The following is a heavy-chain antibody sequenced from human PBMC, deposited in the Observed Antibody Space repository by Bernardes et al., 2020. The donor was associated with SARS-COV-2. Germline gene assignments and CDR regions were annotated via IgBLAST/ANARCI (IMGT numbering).Heavy chain of an antibody. CDR3: ARDTSGSYYL. V-gene: IGHV1-46*01. CDR1: GYTFTNYH. D-gene: IGHD1-26*01. Sequence: ASVKVSCKASGYTFTNYHMHWVRQAPGQGLEWMGVIIPSGGSTTYAQKFQGRVTMTRDTSTSTVYMELSSLRSEDTAVYYCARDTSGSYYLWGQGTLVTVSS. CDR2: IIPSGGST. J-gene: IGHJ4*02.